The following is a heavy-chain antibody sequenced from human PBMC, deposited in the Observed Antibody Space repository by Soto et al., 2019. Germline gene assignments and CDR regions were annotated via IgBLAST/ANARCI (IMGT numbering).Heavy chain of an antibody. CDR2: ISAYNGNT. Sequence: GASVKVSCKASGYTFTSYGISWVRQAPGQGREWMGWISAYNGNTNYAQKLQGRVTMTTDTSTSTAYMELRSLRSDDTAVYYCARLTLEQWLVGYYYYYGMDVWGQGTTVPVSS. CDR3: ARLTLEQWLVGYYYYYGMDV. J-gene: IGHJ6*02. V-gene: IGHV1-18*01. CDR1: GYTFTSYG. D-gene: IGHD6-19*01.